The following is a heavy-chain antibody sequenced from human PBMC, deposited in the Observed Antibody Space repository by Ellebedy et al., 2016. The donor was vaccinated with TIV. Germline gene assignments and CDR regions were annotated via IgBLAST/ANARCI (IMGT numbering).Heavy chain of an antibody. J-gene: IGHJ2*01. CDR1: GGSISSGGYY. V-gene: IGHV4-31*03. CDR2: IYYSGST. CDR3: ARACYYDSSGYYRYFDL. Sequence: MPSETLSLTCTVSGGSISSGGYYWSWIRQHPGKGLEWIGYIYYSGSTSYNPSLKSRVTISVDTSKNQFSLKLSFVTAADTAVYYCARACYYDSSGYYRYFDLWGRGTLVTVSS. D-gene: IGHD3-22*01.